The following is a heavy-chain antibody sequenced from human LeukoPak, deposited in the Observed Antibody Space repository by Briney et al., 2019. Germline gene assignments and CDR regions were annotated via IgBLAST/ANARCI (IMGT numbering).Heavy chain of an antibody. J-gene: IGHJ6*02. CDR3: AREGRVSDFWSGYYYGMDV. Sequence: SETLSLTCTVSGGSISSGDYYWSWIRQPPGKGLEWIGYIYYSGSTYYNPSLKSRVTISVDTSKNQFSLKLSSVTAADTAVYYCAREGRVSDFWSGYYYGMDVWGQGTTVTVSS. CDR2: IYYSGST. V-gene: IGHV4-30-4*01. CDR1: GGSISSGDYY. D-gene: IGHD3-3*01.